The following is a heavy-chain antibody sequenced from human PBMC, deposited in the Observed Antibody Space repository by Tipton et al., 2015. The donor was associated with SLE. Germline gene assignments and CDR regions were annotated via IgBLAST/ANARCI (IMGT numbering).Heavy chain of an antibody. CDR3: ARDLASYYGVDV. CDR1: GGSISNYY. V-gene: IGHV4-59*01. D-gene: IGHD3-3*02. Sequence: TMSLTCTVSGGSISNYYWNWIRQPPGKGLEWIGYIFYSGSTNYNPSLKSRVTISVGTSKNQFSLKLKSVTAADTAVYYCARDLASYYGVDVWGQGTTVTVSS. CDR2: IFYSGST. J-gene: IGHJ6*02.